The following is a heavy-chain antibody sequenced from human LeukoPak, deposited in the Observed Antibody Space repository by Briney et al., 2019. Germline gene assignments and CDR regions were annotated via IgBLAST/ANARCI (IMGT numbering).Heavy chain of an antibody. CDR2: IIPIFGTA. V-gene: IGHV1-69*06. Sequence: GASVKVSCKASGGTFSSYAISWVRQAPGQGLEWMGRIIPIFGTANYAQKFQGRVTITADKSTSTAYMELSSLRSEDTAVYYCARNVDTAMVTLYYYMDVWGKGTTVTVSS. CDR1: GGTFSSYA. CDR3: ARNVDTAMVTLYYYMDV. D-gene: IGHD5-18*01. J-gene: IGHJ6*03.